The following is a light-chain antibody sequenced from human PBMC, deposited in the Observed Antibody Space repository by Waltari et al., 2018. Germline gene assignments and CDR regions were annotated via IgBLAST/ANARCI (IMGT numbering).Light chain of an antibody. J-gene: IGLJ3*02. Sequence: QTVVTQEPSLSVSPGGTVTLTCALSSGSVSLTSYPTWYPQTPGQPPRTLVYKGISRSSGVPDRFSGSILGNTAALTITGAQADDESDYYCSMYMGSGVWVFGGGTKLTVL. CDR1: SGSVSLTSY. V-gene: IGLV8-61*01. CDR2: KGI. CDR3: SMYMGSGVWV.